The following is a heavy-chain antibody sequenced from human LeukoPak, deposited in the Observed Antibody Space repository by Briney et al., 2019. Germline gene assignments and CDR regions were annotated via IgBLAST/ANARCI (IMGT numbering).Heavy chain of an antibody. CDR1: GGSISSGDYY. Sequence: SETLSLTCTVSGGSISSGDYYWSWIRQPPGKGLEWIGEINHSGSTNYNPSLKSRVTISVDTSKNQFSLKLSSVTAADTAVYYCASTSGYSSSWYNYYYYGMDVWGQGTTVTVSS. V-gene: IGHV4-30-4*01. CDR2: INHSGST. CDR3: ASTSGYSSSWYNYYYYGMDV. D-gene: IGHD6-13*01. J-gene: IGHJ6*02.